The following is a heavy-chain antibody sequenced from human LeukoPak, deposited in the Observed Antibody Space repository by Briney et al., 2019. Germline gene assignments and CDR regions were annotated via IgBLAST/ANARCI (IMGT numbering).Heavy chain of an antibody. CDR2: ISSSGSTI. Sequence: GGSLRLSCAASGFTFSDYYMSWIRQAPGKGLEWVSYISSSGSTIYYADSVKGRFTISRDNAKNSLYLQMNSLGAEDTAVYYCARDSGAVAGTLDHFDYWGQGTLVTVSS. D-gene: IGHD6-19*01. V-gene: IGHV3-11*01. J-gene: IGHJ4*02. CDR1: GFTFSDYY. CDR3: ARDSGAVAGTLDHFDY.